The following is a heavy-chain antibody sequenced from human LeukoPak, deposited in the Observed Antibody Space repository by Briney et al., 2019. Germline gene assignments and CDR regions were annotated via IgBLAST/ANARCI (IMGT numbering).Heavy chain of an antibody. J-gene: IGHJ4*02. CDR1: GFTFSSYG. Sequence: GGSLRLSCAASGFTFSSYGMHWVRQAPGKGLEWVAVISYDGSNKYYADSVKGRFTISRDNSKNTLYLQMNSLRAEDTAVYYCAKVSPVLGYCSGGSCYLFDYWGQGTWSPSPQ. V-gene: IGHV3-30*18. D-gene: IGHD2-15*01. CDR3: AKVSPVLGYCSGGSCYLFDY. CDR2: ISYDGSNK.